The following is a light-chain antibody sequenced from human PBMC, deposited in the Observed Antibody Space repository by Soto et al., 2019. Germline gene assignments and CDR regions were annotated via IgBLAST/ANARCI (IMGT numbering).Light chain of an antibody. CDR2: DVS. V-gene: IGLV2-14*03. CDR3: SSYTSTSPCV. J-gene: IGLJ1*01. CDR1: SSDVGGYNY. Sequence: QSVLTQPASMSGSPGQSITIPCTGTSSDVGGYNYVSWYQQHPGKAPKLMIYDVSNRPSGVSNRFSGSKSGNTASLTISGLQAEDEADYYCSSYTSTSPCVFGTGTKLTVL.